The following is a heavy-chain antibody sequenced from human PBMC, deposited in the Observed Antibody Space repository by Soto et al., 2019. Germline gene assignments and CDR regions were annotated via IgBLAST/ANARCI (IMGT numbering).Heavy chain of an antibody. J-gene: IGHJ5*02. CDR2: ISSSGNTI. CDR3: VREPVWFDP. V-gene: IGHV3-11*01. Sequence: GGSLRLSCAASGFTSSDYYMSWIRQAPGKGLEWLSYISSSGNTIDYADSVKGRFTISRDNAKNSLFLQMNSLRAEDTAVYFCVREPVWFDPWGQGALVTVSS. CDR1: GFTSSDYY.